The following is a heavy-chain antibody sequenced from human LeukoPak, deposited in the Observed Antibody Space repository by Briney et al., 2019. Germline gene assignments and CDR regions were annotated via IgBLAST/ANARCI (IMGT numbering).Heavy chain of an antibody. V-gene: IGHV3-30*04. Sequence: GGSLRLSCAASGFTFSSYAMHWVRQAPGKGLEWVAVISYDGSNKYYADSVKGRFTISRDNSKNTLYLQMNSLRAEDTAVYYCARGPWDYWGKGTLVTVSS. J-gene: IGHJ4*02. CDR2: ISYDGSNK. CDR3: ARGPWDY. CDR1: GFTFSSYA.